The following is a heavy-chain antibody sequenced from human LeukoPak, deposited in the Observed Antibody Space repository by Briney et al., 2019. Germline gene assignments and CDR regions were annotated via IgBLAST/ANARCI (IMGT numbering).Heavy chain of an antibody. CDR3: ASTYCGGDCFISGAFDI. V-gene: IGHV3-11*04. Sequence: PGGSLRLSCAASGFTFSDYYMSWIRQAPGKGLEWVSYISSSGSTIYYADSVKGRFTISRDNAKNSLYRQMNSLRAEDTAVYYCASTYCGGDCFISGAFDIWGQGTMVTVSS. J-gene: IGHJ3*02. CDR1: GFTFSDYY. CDR2: ISSSGSTI. D-gene: IGHD2-21*02.